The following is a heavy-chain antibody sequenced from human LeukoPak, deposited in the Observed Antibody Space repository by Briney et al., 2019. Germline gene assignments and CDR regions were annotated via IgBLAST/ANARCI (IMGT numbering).Heavy chain of an antibody. D-gene: IGHD6-19*01. CDR3: AKVAQKYSSGWYDY. Sequence: GGSLRLSCVASGFTFSSYGTHWVRQAPGKGLEWVSAISGSGGSTYYADSVKGRFTISRDNSKNTLYLQMNSLRAEDTAVYYCAKVAQKYSSGWYDYWGQGTLVTVSS. J-gene: IGHJ4*02. CDR1: GFTFSSYG. CDR2: ISGSGGST. V-gene: IGHV3-23*01.